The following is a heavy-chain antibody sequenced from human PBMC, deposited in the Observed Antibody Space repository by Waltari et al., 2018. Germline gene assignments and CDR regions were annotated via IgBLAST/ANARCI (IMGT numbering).Heavy chain of an antibody. CDR1: GGSFSGYY. D-gene: IGHD4-17*01. J-gene: IGHJ3*02. Sequence: QVQLQQWGAGLWKPSETLSLTCAVYGGSFSGYYWSWIRQPPGKGLEGIGEINHSGSTNDDPSLKSRVTISVDTSKNQFSLKLSSVTAADTAVYYCARGNPSTDDAFDIWGQGTMVTVSS. CDR2: INHSGST. V-gene: IGHV4-34*01. CDR3: ARGNPSTDDAFDI.